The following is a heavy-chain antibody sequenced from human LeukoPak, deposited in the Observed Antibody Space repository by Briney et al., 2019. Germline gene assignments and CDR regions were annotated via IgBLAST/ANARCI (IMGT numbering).Heavy chain of an antibody. CDR2: ISSSSSYI. J-gene: IGHJ4*02. CDR3: ARGQLYYDSSGFDY. D-gene: IGHD3-22*01. Sequence: GGSLRLSCAASGFTFSSYRMNWVRQAPGKGLEWVSSISSSSSYIYYVDSVKGRFTISRDNAKNSLYLQMNSLRAEDMAVYYCARGQLYYDSSGFDYWGQGTLVTVSS. V-gene: IGHV3-21*01. CDR1: GFTFSSYR.